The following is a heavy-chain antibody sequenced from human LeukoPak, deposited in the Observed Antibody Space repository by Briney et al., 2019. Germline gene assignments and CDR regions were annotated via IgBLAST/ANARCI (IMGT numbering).Heavy chain of an antibody. CDR3: ARWGATYYYDSSGYYFLDY. D-gene: IGHD3-22*01. CDR1: GYTFTSYY. Sequence: GASVKVSCKASGYTFTSYYMHWVRQAPGQGLEWMGIINPSGGSTSYAQKFQGRVTMTRDTSTSTAYMELRSLRSDDTAVYYCARWGATYYYDSSGYYFLDYWGQGTLVTVSS. J-gene: IGHJ4*02. V-gene: IGHV1-46*01. CDR2: INPSGGST.